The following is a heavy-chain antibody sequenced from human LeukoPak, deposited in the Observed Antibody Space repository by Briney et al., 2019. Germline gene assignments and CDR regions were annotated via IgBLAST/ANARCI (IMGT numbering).Heavy chain of an antibody. Sequence: PGGSLRLSCAASGFTFSSYAMSWVRQAPGKGLEWVSAISGSGGSTYYADSVKGRFTISRDNSKNTLYLQMNSLRAEDTAVYYCAREMVLRLGEKAFDYWGQGTLVTVSS. J-gene: IGHJ4*02. CDR1: GFTFSSYA. CDR2: ISGSGGST. V-gene: IGHV3-23*01. CDR3: AREMVLRLGEKAFDY. D-gene: IGHD3-16*01.